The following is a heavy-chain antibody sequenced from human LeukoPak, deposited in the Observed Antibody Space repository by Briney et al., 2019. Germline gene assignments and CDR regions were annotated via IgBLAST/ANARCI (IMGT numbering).Heavy chain of an antibody. Sequence: VSVKISCKTSGYTFIDYYVHWIRQAPGQGLEWMGRINPSTGGTDFAQKFQGKVSMTRDTSISTAYMELSRLGSDDTAVYYCATLGEDKTDTPFDYWGQGTLVTVSS. CDR1: GYTFIDYY. CDR3: ATLGEDKTDTPFDY. D-gene: IGHD3-16*01. J-gene: IGHJ4*02. CDR2: INPSTGGT. V-gene: IGHV1-2*06.